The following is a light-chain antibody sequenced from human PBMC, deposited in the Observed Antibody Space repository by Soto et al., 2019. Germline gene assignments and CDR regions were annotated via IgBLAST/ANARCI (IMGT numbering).Light chain of an antibody. J-gene: IGLJ1*01. CDR3: LAWDDSLSGSV. V-gene: IGLV1-47*01. Sequence: QSVLTQPPSASGTPGQRVTISCSGSSSNIGTNYVYWYQHLPGTAPKLLIYRNNLRPSGVPDRFSGSRSGTSASLAISGLRSEDEADYFCLAWDDSLSGSVFGPGTKLTVL. CDR2: RNN. CDR1: SSNIGTNY.